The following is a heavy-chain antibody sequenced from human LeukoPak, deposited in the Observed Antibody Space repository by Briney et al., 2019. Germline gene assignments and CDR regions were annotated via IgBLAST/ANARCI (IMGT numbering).Heavy chain of an antibody. CDR1: GGSINRGSYY. D-gene: IGHD1-7*01. CDR2: IYTSGST. J-gene: IGHJ3*02. Sequence: SETLSLTCTVSGGSINRGSYYWSWIRQPAGKGLEWIGRIYTSGSTNYNPSLKSRVTISLDTSTNQLSLELRSVTAADTAVYYCARENGNYAFDIWGQGTMVSVSS. V-gene: IGHV4-61*02. CDR3: ARENGNYAFDI.